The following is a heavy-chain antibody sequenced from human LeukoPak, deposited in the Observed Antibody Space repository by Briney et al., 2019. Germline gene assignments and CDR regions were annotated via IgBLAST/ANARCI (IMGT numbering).Heavy chain of an antibody. D-gene: IGHD3-10*01. Sequence: GGSLRLSCAASGFTFSSYGMHWVRQAPGKGLEWVAFIRYDGSNKYYADSVKGRFTISRDNSKNTLYLQMNSLRAEDTAVYYCAKVSYYGSGSYYPNDYWGQGTLVTVSS. J-gene: IGHJ4*02. V-gene: IGHV3-30*02. CDR1: GFTFSSYG. CDR2: IRYDGSNK. CDR3: AKVSYYGSGSYYPNDY.